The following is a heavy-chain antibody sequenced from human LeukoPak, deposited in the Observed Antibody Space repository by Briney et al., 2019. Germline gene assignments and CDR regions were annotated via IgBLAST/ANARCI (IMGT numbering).Heavy chain of an antibody. J-gene: IGHJ5*02. CDR2: TTISGHTK. CDR3: ARGDPHADL. Sequence: GGSLRLSCAASGFDLNTYEMNWVRQAPGKGLEWIADTTISGHTKNYADSVKGRFTISRDNAGPSLSLQMNSLRVEDTGVYYCARGDPHADLWGQGTLVTVSS. V-gene: IGHV3-48*03. CDR1: GFDLNTYE.